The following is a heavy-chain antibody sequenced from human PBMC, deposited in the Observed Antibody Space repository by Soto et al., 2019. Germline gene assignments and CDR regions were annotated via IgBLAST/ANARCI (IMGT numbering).Heavy chain of an antibody. J-gene: IGHJ1*01. Sequence: ASVKVSCKASGYTFTSYSMHWVRQAPGQGLEWLGWISTDNGDTKYAQKIQARVTLTTDTATTTVYMELTSLRPDDTAVYYCTRGAKYHDILTGYFVNDHWGQGTLVTVSS. CDR2: ISTDNGDT. CDR1: GYTFTSYS. V-gene: IGHV1-18*01. D-gene: IGHD3-9*01. CDR3: TRGAKYHDILTGYFVNDH.